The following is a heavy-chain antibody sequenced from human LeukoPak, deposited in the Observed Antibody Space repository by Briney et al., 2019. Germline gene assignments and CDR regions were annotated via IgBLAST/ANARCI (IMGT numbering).Heavy chain of an antibody. Sequence: SETLSLTCTVSGGSISSGGYYWSWIRQHPGKGLEWIGYIYYSGSTYYNPSLRSRATISVDTSKNQFSLKLSSVTAADTAVYYCARLESQALDYWGKADQLPVSS. CDR2: IYYSGST. J-gene: IGHJ4*02. CDR3: ARLESQALDY. V-gene: IGHV4-31*03. CDR1: GGSISSGGYY. D-gene: IGHD3-3*01.